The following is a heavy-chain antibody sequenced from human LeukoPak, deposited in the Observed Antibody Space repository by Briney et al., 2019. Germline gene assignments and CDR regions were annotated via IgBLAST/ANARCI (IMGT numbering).Heavy chain of an antibody. CDR1: GYSIISGYY. D-gene: IGHD5-12*01. V-gene: IGHV4-38-2*01. J-gene: IGHJ4*02. CDR2: IYHSGST. Sequence: SETLSLTCAVSGYSIISGYYWGWIRQPPGKGLEWIGSIYHSGSTYYNPSLKSRVTISVDTSKNQFSLKLSSVTAADTAVYYCARHGEWLTVDYWGQGTLVTVSS. CDR3: ARHGEWLTVDY.